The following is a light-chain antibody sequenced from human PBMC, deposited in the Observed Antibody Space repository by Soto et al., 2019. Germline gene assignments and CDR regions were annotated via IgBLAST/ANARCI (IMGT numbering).Light chain of an antibody. CDR2: WAS. Sequence: EIVMTQSPATLSVSPGERATLSCRASQSVSSNLVWYQQKPGQPPKLLIYWASTRESGVPGRFSGSGSGTDFTLTISRLEPEDFAVYYCQQYGSSPRTFGQGTKVDIK. CDR3: QQYGSSPRT. J-gene: IGKJ1*01. V-gene: IGKV3-20*01. CDR1: QSVSSN.